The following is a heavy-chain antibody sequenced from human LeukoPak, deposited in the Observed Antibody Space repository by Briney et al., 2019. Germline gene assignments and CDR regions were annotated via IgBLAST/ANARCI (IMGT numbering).Heavy chain of an antibody. J-gene: IGHJ4*02. D-gene: IGHD2-2*01. V-gene: IGHV3-30*18. CDR3: AKDLPPWAYQLQPLDY. CDR1: GFTFSSYG. Sequence: GGSLRLSCAASGFTFSSYGMHWVRQAPGKGLGWVAVISYDGSNKYYADSVKGRFTISRDNSKNTLYLQMNSLRAEDTAVYYCAKDLPPWAYQLQPLDYWGQGTLVTVSS. CDR2: ISYDGSNK.